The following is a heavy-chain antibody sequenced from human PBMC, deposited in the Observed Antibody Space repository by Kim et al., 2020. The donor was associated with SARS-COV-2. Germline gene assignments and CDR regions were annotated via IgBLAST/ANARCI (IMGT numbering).Heavy chain of an antibody. CDR1: GFTFSSYW. J-gene: IGHJ4*02. Sequence: GGSLRLSCAASGFTFSSYWMSWVRQAPGKGLEWVANIKQDGSEKYYVDSVKGRFTISRDNAKNSLYLQMNSLRAEDTAVYYCAVAAVAGPGNRYYFDYWGQGTLVTVSS. CDR3: AVAAVAGPGNRYYFDY. CDR2: IKQDGSEK. D-gene: IGHD6-19*01. V-gene: IGHV3-7*03.